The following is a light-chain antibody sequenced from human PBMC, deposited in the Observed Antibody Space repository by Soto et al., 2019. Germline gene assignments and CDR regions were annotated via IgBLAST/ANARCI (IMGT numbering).Light chain of an antibody. J-gene: IGKJ1*01. CDR2: GKS. Sequence: DIQVTQSPSSLYASIGDRVNMTCLASHNIGRFLNWYQQKGGNAPKLLIYGKSNLASGVPSRFRGGGSGTELTITISTLQPEDFATYYCQQSFNHPLTCGQGTKVDI. V-gene: IGKV1-39*01. CDR3: QQSFNHPLT. CDR1: HNIGRF.